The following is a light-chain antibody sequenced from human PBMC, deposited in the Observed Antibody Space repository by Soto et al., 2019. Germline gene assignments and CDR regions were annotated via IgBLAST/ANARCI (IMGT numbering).Light chain of an antibody. V-gene: IGLV1-40*01. CDR1: TSNIGSNYD. CDR3: QYYGSSLSAYV. J-gene: IGLJ1*01. CDR2: GNN. Sequence: VLKQPPSVSGAPEQRVTIACSGSTSNIGSNYDVHWYQQLPGAAPKVLIYGNNNRPSGVPSRFSASKSGTSASLAISGLQAEDEADYYCQYYGSSLSAYVFGTGTEVTV.